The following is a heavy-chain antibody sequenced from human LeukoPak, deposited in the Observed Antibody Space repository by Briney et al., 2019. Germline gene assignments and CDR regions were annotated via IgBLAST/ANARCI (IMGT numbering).Heavy chain of an antibody. Sequence: ETLTLTCTVSGGSVSRYYWSWIRQSPGKGLEWVSAISGSGGSTYYADSVKGRFTISRDNSKNTLYLQMNSLRAEDTAVYYCAKDVDYYDSSGPFDYWGQGTLVTVSS. D-gene: IGHD3-22*01. CDR3: AKDVDYYDSSGPFDY. J-gene: IGHJ4*02. V-gene: IGHV3-23*01. CDR1: GGSVSRYY. CDR2: ISGSGGST.